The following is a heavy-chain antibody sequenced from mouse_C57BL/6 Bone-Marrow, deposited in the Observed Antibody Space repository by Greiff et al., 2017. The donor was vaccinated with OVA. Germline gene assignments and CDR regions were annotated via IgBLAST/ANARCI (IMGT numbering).Heavy chain of an antibody. CDR1: GFSLNTSNMG. CDR2: IYWDDDK. Sequence: QVTLKVSGPGILQSSQTLSLTCSFSGFSLNTSNMGVSWIRQPSGMDLEWRAHIYWDDDKRYNPSLKSRRTTSKQTSRNQVFLKITSVNTADTATYYCARMGSDGTSGYYAMDFWGQGTSVTVSS. D-gene: IGHD1-1*01. V-gene: IGHV8-12*01. CDR3: ARMGSDGTSGYYAMDF. J-gene: IGHJ4*01.